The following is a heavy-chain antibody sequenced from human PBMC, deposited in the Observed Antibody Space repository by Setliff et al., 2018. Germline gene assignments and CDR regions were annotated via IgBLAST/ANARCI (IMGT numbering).Heavy chain of an antibody. J-gene: IGHJ6*03. D-gene: IGHD3-10*01. CDR2: IIPMFGT. V-gene: IGHV1-69*13. CDR1: GGTFSSYV. Sequence: GASVKVSCKASGGTFSSYVISWVREAPGQGLEWMGGIIPMFGTNYAQKFQGRVTITADESTSTAYMELSSLGSEDTAVYYCAGGQPLVRKHYYYMEVWGKGTTVTVSS. CDR3: AGGQPLVRKHYYYMEV.